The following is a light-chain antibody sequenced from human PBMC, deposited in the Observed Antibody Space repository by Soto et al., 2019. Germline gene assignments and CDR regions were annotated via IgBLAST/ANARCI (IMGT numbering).Light chain of an antibody. CDR3: SSYTISSTLEV. CDR2: DVS. CDR1: SSDVGGYNY. Sequence: QYALTQPASVSGSPGQSITISCTGTSSDVGGYNYVSWYQQHPGKAPKLMIYDVSNRPSGVSNRFSGSKSGNTASLTISGLQAEDEADYYCSSYTISSTLEVFGGGTQLTVL. J-gene: IGLJ2*01. V-gene: IGLV2-14*01.